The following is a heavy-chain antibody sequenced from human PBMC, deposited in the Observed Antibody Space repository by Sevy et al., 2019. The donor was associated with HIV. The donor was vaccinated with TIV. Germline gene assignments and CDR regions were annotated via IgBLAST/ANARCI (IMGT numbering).Heavy chain of an antibody. Sequence: SETPSLTCTVSGGSISSGGYYWSWIRQHPGKGLEWIGYIYYSGSTYYNPSLKSRVTISVDTSKNQFSLKLSSVTAADTAVYYCASYYDSSGYPWLYFDLWGRGTLVTVSS. J-gene: IGHJ2*01. CDR1: GGSISSGGYY. V-gene: IGHV4-31*03. CDR3: ASYYDSSGYPWLYFDL. D-gene: IGHD3-22*01. CDR2: IYYSGST.